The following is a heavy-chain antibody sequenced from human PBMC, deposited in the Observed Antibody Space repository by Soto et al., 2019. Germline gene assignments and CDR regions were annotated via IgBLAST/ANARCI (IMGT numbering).Heavy chain of an antibody. Sequence: PGGSLRLSCAASGFTFSSYWMSWVRQAPGKGLEWVANIKQDGSEKYYVDSVKGRFTISRDNAKNSLYLQMNSLRAEDTAVYYCARAGIGIRVVIQPVDYWGQGTLVTVSS. V-gene: IGHV3-7*05. D-gene: IGHD3-3*01. CDR3: ARAGIGIRVVIQPVDY. CDR2: IKQDGSEK. J-gene: IGHJ4*02. CDR1: GFTFSSYW.